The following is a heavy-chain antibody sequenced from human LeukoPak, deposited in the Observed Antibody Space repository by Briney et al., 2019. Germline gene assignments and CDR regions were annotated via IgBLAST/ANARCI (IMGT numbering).Heavy chain of an antibody. J-gene: IGHJ4*02. CDR2: INPNSGGT. Sequence: GASVKVSCKASGYTFTGYYMHWVRLAPGQGLEWMGWINPNSGGTNYAQKFQGRVTMTRDTSISTAYMELSRLRSDDTAVYYCARDLPPRGSPSSPLLGYCSGGSCLVYWGQGTLVTVSS. V-gene: IGHV1-2*02. D-gene: IGHD2-15*01. CDR3: ARDLPPRGSPSSPLLGYCSGGSCLVY. CDR1: GYTFTGYY.